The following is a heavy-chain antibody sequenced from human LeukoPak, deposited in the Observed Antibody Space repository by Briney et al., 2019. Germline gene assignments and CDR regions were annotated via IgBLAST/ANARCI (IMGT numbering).Heavy chain of an antibody. V-gene: IGHV3-23*01. Sequence: GGSLRLSCAASGFTFSSNAMSWVRQAPGKGLEWVSAISGSGGSTYYADSVKGRFTISRDNSKNTLYLQMNSLRAEDTAVYYCAKDCNYDSSGYYYSSPTDYWGQGTLVTVSS. CDR2: ISGSGGST. D-gene: IGHD3-22*01. CDR3: AKDCNYDSSGYYYSSPTDY. J-gene: IGHJ4*02. CDR1: GFTFSSNA.